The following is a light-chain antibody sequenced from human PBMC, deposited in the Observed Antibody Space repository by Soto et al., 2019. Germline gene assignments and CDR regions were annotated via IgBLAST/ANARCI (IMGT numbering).Light chain of an antibody. CDR2: DNS. J-gene: IGLJ3*02. V-gene: IGLV1-40*01. CDR1: SSNIGAGYD. Sequence: QCVLTQPPSVSGAPGQRVTISCTESSSNIGAGYDVHWYQQLPGTAPKLLIYDNSNRPSGVPDRFSGSKSGTSASLAITGLQAEDEADYYCQSYDSSLSGWVFGGGTKLTVL. CDR3: QSYDSSLSGWV.